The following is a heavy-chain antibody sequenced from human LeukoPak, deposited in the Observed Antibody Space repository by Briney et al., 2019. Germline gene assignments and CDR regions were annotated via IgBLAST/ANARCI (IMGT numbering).Heavy chain of an antibody. CDR2: IRSKAYGGTT. D-gene: IGHD3-9*01. CDR3: TRERYFDWMDY. CDR1: GFTFSTYA. Sequence: GGSLRLSCAASGFTFSTYAMSWVRQAPGKGLEWVGFIRSKAYGGTTEYAASVKGRFTISRDDSKSIAYLQMNSLKTEDTAVYYCTRERYFDWMDYWGQGTLVTVSS. V-gene: IGHV3-49*04. J-gene: IGHJ4*02.